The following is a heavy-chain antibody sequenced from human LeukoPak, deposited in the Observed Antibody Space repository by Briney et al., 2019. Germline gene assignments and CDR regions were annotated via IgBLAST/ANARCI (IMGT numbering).Heavy chain of an antibody. D-gene: IGHD2-8*02. CDR1: GFTFSSYW. V-gene: IGHV3-74*01. J-gene: IGHJ4*02. Sequence: GGSLRLSCAASGFTFSSYWMHWVRQAPGKGLVWVSRINGDGRSISYADSVKGRFTISRDNAKNTVYLQMNSLRAEDTALYYCARDQLYCTGGYCYFDSWGQGTLVTVSS. CDR2: INGDGRSI. CDR3: ARDQLYCTGGYCYFDS.